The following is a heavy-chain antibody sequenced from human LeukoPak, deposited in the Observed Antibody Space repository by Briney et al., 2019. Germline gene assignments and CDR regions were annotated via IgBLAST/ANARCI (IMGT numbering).Heavy chain of an antibody. Sequence: VASVKVSFKASEYTFASYAIHWVRQAPGQSLEWMGWINAGNGNTKYSQEFQGRVTITRDTSATTVYMELSRLRSEDMAVYYCARDRAPKTVISEIDAFNIWGQGKMVPVSS. J-gene: IGHJ3*02. CDR2: INAGNGNT. D-gene: IGHD2-21*01. CDR1: EYTFASYA. CDR3: ARDRAPKTVISEIDAFNI. V-gene: IGHV1-3*03.